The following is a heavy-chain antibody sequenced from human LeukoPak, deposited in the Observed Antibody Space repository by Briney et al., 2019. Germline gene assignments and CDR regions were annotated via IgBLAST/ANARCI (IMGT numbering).Heavy chain of an antibody. CDR1: GGSISSYY. J-gene: IGHJ3*02. D-gene: IGHD3-3*01. Sequence: PSETLSLTCTVSGGSISSYYWSWIRQPPGKGLEWIGEINHSGSTNYNPSLKSRVTISVDTSKNQFSLKLSSVTAADTAVYYCARGATRITIFGVVMKNDAFDIWGQGTMVTVSS. V-gene: IGHV4-34*01. CDR3: ARGATRITIFGVVMKNDAFDI. CDR2: INHSGST.